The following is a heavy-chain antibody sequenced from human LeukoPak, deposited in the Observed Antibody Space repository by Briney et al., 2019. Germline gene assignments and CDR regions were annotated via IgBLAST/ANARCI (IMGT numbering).Heavy chain of an antibody. Sequence: SETLSLTCAVSGYFISSGYYWSWIRQPPGKGLEWIGYIYYSGSTYYNPSLKSRVTISVDTSKNQFSLKLSSVTAADTAVYYCAREDVLLHAFDIWGQGTMVTVSS. J-gene: IGHJ3*02. CDR1: GYFISSGYY. CDR3: AREDVLLHAFDI. CDR2: IYYSGST. D-gene: IGHD2-21*01. V-gene: IGHV4-30-4*08.